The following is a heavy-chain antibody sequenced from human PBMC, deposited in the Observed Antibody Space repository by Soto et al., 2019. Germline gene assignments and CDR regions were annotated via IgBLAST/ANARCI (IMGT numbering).Heavy chain of an antibody. J-gene: IGHJ4*02. D-gene: IGHD3-3*01. CDR2: VYYSGNT. CDR1: GASIRSGTYY. Sequence: SETLSLTCTASGASIRSGTYYWGWIRQPPGKGLEWIGSVYYSGNTYYNPSLKSRVTISVDTSKNQFSLKVTSVTAADTAVYYCARLKLWSSYFDYWGQGSLVTVSS. CDR3: ARLKLWSSYFDY. V-gene: IGHV4-39*01.